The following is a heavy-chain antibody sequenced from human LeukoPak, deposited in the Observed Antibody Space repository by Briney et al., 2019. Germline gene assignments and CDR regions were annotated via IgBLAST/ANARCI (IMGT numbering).Heavy chain of an antibody. V-gene: IGHV3-53*01. CDR2: IYSGGNT. J-gene: IGHJ6*03. CDR1: GFTVSSNS. Sequence: GGSLRLSCTVSGFTVSSNSMSWVRQAPGKGLEWVSFIYSGGNTHYSDSVKGRFTISRDNAKNTLYLQMNSLRAEDTAVYYCARGDRPAHDFWSGIAYYMDVWGKGTTVTVSS. CDR3: ARGDRPAHDFWSGIAYYMDV. D-gene: IGHD3-3*01.